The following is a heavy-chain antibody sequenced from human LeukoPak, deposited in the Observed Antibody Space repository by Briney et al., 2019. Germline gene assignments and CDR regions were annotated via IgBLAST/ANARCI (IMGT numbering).Heavy chain of an antibody. CDR3: ARDHYYDSSGYLGH. Sequence: GGSLRLSCAASGFTFSDYYMSWIRQAPGKGLEWVSYISSRGSTIYYADSVKGRFTISRDNAKNSLYLQMNSLRAEDTAVYYCARDHYYDSSGYLGHWGQGTLVTVSS. V-gene: IGHV3-11*01. CDR2: ISSRGSTI. CDR1: GFTFSDYY. J-gene: IGHJ4*02. D-gene: IGHD3-22*01.